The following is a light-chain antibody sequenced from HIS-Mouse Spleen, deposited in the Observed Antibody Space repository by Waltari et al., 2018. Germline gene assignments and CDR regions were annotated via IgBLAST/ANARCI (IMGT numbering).Light chain of an antibody. J-gene: IGLJ2*01. V-gene: IGLV3-27*01. Sequence: SYELTQPSSVSVSPGQTARITCSGDVLAKKYARWFQQKPGQAPGLVIYKGSERPSGIPERFSGSSSGTTVTLTISGAQVEDEADYYCYSAADNNVVFGGGTKLTVL. CDR2: KGS. CDR1: VLAKKY. CDR3: YSAADNNVV.